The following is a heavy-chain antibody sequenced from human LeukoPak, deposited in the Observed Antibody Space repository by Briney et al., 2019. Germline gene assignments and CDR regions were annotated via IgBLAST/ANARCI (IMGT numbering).Heavy chain of an antibody. CDR3: ARRDCSGGSCYSGIDY. V-gene: IGHV1-2*02. Sequence: ASVKVSCKASGYTFTGYFMHWVRQAPGQGLEWMGWINPDSGDTNYAQKFQGRVTMTRDTSINTAYMELNRLRSDGTAVYYCARRDCSGGSCYSGIDYWGQGTLVTVSS. CDR2: INPDSGDT. CDR1: GYTFTGYF. D-gene: IGHD2-15*01. J-gene: IGHJ4*02.